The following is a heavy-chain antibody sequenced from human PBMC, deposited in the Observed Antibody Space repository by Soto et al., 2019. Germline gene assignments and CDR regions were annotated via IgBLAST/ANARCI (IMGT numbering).Heavy chain of an antibody. J-gene: IGHJ4*02. CDR1: GFSLSTSGVG. CDR3: AHARYSSGYGYRRSIYFDY. V-gene: IGHV2-5*02. CDR2: IYWDDDK. Sequence: SGPTLVNPTQTLTLTCTFSGFSLSTSGVGVGWIRQPPGKALEWLALIYWDDDKRYSPSLKSRLTITKDTSKNQVVLTMTNMDPVDTATYYCAHARYSSGYGYRRSIYFDYWGQGTLVTVSS. D-gene: IGHD6-19*01.